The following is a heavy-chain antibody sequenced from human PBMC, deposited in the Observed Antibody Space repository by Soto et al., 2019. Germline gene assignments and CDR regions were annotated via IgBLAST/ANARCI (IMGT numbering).Heavy chain of an antibody. Sequence: SETLSLTCTVSGGSISSGGYYWSWIRQHPGKGLEWIGYIYYSGSTYYNPSLKSRVTISVDTSKNQFSLKLSSVTAADTAVYYCAQTRSCYYTGLGYYYYYYMDVWGKGTTVTVSS. J-gene: IGHJ6*03. CDR1: GGSISSGGYY. CDR2: IYYSGST. CDR3: AQTRSCYYTGLGYYYYYYMDV. V-gene: IGHV4-31*03. D-gene: IGHD3-3*01.